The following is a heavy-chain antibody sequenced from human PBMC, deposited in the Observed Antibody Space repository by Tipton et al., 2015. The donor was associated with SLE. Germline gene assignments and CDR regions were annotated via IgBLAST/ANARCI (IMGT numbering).Heavy chain of an antibody. J-gene: IGHJ4*02. CDR1: GFIFSSYG. CDR3: ARMYYYDSSGYPYYCDY. V-gene: IGHV3-33*01. D-gene: IGHD3-22*01. Sequence: RSLRLSCAASGFIFSSYGMHWVRQAPGKGLEWVAVIWYDGSNKYYADSVKGRFTISRDNSQNTLYLQMNSLRAEDTAVYYCARMYYYDSSGYPYYCDYWGQESLVSVSS. CDR2: IWYDGSNK.